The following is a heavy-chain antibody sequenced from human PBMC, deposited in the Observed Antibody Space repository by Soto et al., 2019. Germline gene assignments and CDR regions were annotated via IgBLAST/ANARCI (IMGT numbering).Heavy chain of an antibody. V-gene: IGHV3-74*01. J-gene: IGHJ6*02. CDR2: IKSDGYTS. D-gene: IGHD3-3*01. CDR3: ARGAYDFWGGSHPYYYYGMDV. CDR1: EFTFSDYW. Sequence: PGGSLRLSCAASEFTFSDYWMHWVRQAPGKGLVWVSRIKSDGYTSTYADSVKGRFTISRDNAKNTLFLQMNSLRVEDTAVYYCARGAYDFWGGSHPYYYYGMDVWGQGTTITVSS.